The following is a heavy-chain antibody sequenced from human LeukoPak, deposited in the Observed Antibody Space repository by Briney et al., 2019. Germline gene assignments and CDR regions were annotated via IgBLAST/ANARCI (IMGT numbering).Heavy chain of an antibody. CDR2: ISYSGST. V-gene: IGHV4-31*02. CDR1: GFTFSTYD. D-gene: IGHD5-24*01. J-gene: IGHJ4*02. CDR3: ARADMATVFDF. Sequence: LRLSCAASGFTFSTYDMSWVRQHPGKGLEWIGYISYSGSTYYNPSLKTRLTISVDTSRNQFSLKLDSVTAADTAFYYCARADMATVFDFWGRGTLVTVSS.